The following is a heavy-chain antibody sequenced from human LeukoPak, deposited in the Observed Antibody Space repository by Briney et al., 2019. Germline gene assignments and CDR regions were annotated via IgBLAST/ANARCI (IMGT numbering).Heavy chain of an antibody. CDR1: GFTVSSNY. CDR2: IYSGGST. CDR3: ARVAEGPEFDY. Sequence: AGGSLRLSCAASGFTVSSNYMSWVRQAPGKGLEWVSVIYSGGSTYYADSVKGRFTISRDNSKNTLYLQMNSLRAEDTAVYYCARVAEGPEFDYWGQGTLVTVSS. D-gene: IGHD6-19*01. J-gene: IGHJ4*02. V-gene: IGHV3-53*01.